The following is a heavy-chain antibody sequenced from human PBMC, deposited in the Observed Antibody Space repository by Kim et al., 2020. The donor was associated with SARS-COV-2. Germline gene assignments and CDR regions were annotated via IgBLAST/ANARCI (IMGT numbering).Heavy chain of an antibody. V-gene: IGHV3-66*01. D-gene: IGHD6-6*01. CDR2: IYSGGST. CDR3: ARRIAALYYYYYGMDV. Sequence: GGSLRLSCAASGFTVSSNYMSWVRQAPGKGLEWVSVIYSGGSTYYADSVKGRFTISRDNSKNTLYLQMNSLRAEDTAVYYCARRIAALYYYYYGMDVWGQGTTVTVSS. CDR1: GFTVSSNY. J-gene: IGHJ6*02.